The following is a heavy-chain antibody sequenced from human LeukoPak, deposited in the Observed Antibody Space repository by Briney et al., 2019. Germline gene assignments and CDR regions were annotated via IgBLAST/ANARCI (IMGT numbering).Heavy chain of an antibody. CDR2: ISAYNGNT. CDR3: ARPQEEDGYNYNWAFDY. J-gene: IGHJ4*02. Sequence: ASVKVSCKASGYTFTSYAMNWVRQAPGQGLEWMGWISAYNGNTNYAQKLQGRVTITADKSTSTAYMELRSLRSDDTAVYYCARPQEEDGYNYNWAFDYWGQGTLVTVSS. D-gene: IGHD5-24*01. CDR1: GYTFTSYA. V-gene: IGHV1-18*01.